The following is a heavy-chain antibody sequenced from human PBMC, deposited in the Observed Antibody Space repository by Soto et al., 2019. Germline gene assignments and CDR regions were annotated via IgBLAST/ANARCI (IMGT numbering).Heavy chain of an antibody. V-gene: IGHV1-69*01. Sequence: QVHVVQSGTEMKRPGSSVKVSCKASGGTYSSYAFNWVRQAPGQGPEWMGGIIPVFETTNLAQKFQGRVILSAEESTTTAYRELSGLRSADTAVYYCILGYSSSWNHFCDYWGKGTLVSVTS. J-gene: IGHJ4*02. CDR1: GGTYSSYA. D-gene: IGHD6-6*01. CDR3: ILGYSSSWNHFCDY. CDR2: IIPVFETT.